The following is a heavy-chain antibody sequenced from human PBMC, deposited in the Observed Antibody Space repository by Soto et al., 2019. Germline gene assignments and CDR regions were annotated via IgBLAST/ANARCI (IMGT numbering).Heavy chain of an antibody. CDR3: TTDAYYYDSSGYYGRTETFDY. Sequence: GGSLRLSCAASGFTFSNAWMSWVRQAPGKGLEWVGRIKSKTDGGTTDYAAPVKGRFTISRDDSKNTLYLQMNSLKTEDTAVYYCTTDAYYYDSSGYYGRTETFDYWGQGTLVTVSS. D-gene: IGHD3-22*01. CDR2: IKSKTDGGTT. J-gene: IGHJ4*02. V-gene: IGHV3-15*01. CDR1: GFTFSNAW.